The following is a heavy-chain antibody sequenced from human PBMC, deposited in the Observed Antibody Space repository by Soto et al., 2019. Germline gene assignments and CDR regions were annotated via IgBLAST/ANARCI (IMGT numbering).Heavy chain of an antibody. CDR2: VYWTGST. CDR1: GDSITTNGDY. J-gene: IGHJ4*02. CDR3: ARSHYTYGLLIDY. Sequence: PXGTLSLTCSVSGDSITTNGDYWGWIRQPPGKGLQWIGNVYWTGSTFSHPSLTSRVFISVDTSKNEFSLRLTSVTAADTAVYYCARSHYTYGLLIDYWGPGTLVTVSS. D-gene: IGHD2-8*01. V-gene: IGHV4-39*01.